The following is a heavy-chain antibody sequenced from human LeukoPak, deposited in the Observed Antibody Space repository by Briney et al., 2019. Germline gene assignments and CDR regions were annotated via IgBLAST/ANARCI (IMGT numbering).Heavy chain of an antibody. CDR2: IYHSGST. Sequence: SETLSLTCAVSGGSISSSNWWSWVRQPPGKGLEWIGEIYHSGSTNYNPSLKSRVTISVDKSKNQFSLKLSSMTAADTAVYYCARCDSSGYYYVRWFDPWGQGTLVTVSS. CDR1: GGSISSSNW. J-gene: IGHJ5*02. CDR3: ARCDSSGYYYVRWFDP. D-gene: IGHD3-22*01. V-gene: IGHV4-4*02.